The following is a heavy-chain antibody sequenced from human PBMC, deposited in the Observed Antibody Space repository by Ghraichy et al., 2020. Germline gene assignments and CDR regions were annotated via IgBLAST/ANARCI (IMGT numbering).Heavy chain of an antibody. Sequence: LSLTCAASGFTFSSYSMNWVRQAPGKGLEWVSSISSSSSYIYYADSVKGRFTISRDNAKNSLYLQMNSLRAEDTAVYYCARGNDLVVVPAATRGAEYYFDYWGQGTLVTVSS. D-gene: IGHD2-2*01. V-gene: IGHV3-21*01. J-gene: IGHJ4*02. CDR1: GFTFSSYS. CDR3: ARGNDLVVVPAATRGAEYYFDY. CDR2: ISSSSSYI.